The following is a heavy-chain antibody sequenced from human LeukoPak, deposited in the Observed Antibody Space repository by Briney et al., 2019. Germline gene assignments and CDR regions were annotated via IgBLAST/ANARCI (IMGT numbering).Heavy chain of an antibody. CDR2: ISSSSSYI. V-gene: IGHV3-21*01. CDR1: GFTFSSYS. Sequence: GGSLRLSCAASGFTFSSYSMNWVRQAPGKGLEWVSSISSSSSYIYYADSVKGRFTISRDNAKNSLYLQMNSLRAEDTAVYYCARGGYQLPRYYYYYMDVWGKGTTVTVSS. D-gene: IGHD2-2*01. J-gene: IGHJ6*03. CDR3: ARGGYQLPRYYYYYMDV.